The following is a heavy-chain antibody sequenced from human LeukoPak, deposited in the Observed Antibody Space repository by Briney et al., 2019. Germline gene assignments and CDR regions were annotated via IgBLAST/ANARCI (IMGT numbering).Heavy chain of an antibody. CDR2: LSGSGGST. D-gene: IGHD5-18*01. J-gene: IGHJ3*02. CDR3: AKERGYSYGGAFDI. Sequence: GGSLRLSCAASGFTFSSYAMSCVRQAPGKGLEWVSALSGSGGSTYYADSAKGRFTIYRDNSKNTLYLQMNSLRAEDTAVYYCAKERGYSYGGAFDIWGQGTMVTVSS. CDR1: GFTFSSYA. V-gene: IGHV3-23*01.